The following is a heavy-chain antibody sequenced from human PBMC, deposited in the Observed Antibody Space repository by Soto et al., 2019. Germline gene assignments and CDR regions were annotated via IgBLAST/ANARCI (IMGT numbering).Heavy chain of an antibody. D-gene: IGHD2-2*01. V-gene: IGHV2-5*02. CDR2: IYWDDDK. Sequence: QITLKESGPTLVKPTQTLTLTCTFSGFSLSADGVGVGWIRQPPGKALEWLALIYWDDDKRYRTSLKSRLTITKDTSKNQVVLTMTNMDPVDTATYYCEHAYGGTSWPNDAFDVWGQGTVVTVSS. J-gene: IGHJ3*01. CDR1: GFSLSADGVG. CDR3: EHAYGGTSWPNDAFDV.